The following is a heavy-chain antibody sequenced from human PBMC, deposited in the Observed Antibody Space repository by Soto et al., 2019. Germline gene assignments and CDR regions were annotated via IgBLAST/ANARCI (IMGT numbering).Heavy chain of an antibody. J-gene: IGHJ6*02. V-gene: IGHV4-31*03. CDR2: LYYNGST. Sequence: QVQLQESGPGLVKPSQTLSLTCTVSGGSISSGGFCWTWIRQNPGKGLEWIGYLYYNGSTYYNPSLKSRAAISLDPSKNQFSLSLTSMTAADTAVYYCARGPKNLGGSFYYGMDAWGQGTTITVSS. CDR1: GGSISSGGFC. CDR3: ARGPKNLGGSFYYGMDA.